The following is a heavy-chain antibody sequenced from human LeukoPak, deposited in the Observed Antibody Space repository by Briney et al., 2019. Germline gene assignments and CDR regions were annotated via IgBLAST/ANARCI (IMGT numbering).Heavy chain of an antibody. CDR3: ARKAYFDY. V-gene: IGHV3-11*01. CDR2: IKSSGGTI. J-gene: IGHJ4*02. CDR1: GFTFSDYY. Sequence: PGGSLRLSCEASGFTFSDYYMNWIRQAPGKGLEWISYIKSSGGTIYYADSVKGRLTISRDNAKNSLYLQMNNLRVEDTAVYYCARKAYFDYWGQGTLVTVSS.